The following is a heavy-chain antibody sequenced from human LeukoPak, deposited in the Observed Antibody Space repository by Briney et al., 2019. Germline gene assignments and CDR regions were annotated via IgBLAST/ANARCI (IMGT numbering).Heavy chain of an antibody. CDR2: IYPGDSDT. Sequence: GESLKISCKGSGYSLTSYWIGWVRQMPGKGLEWMGIIYPGDSDTRYSPSFQGQVTISADKSISTAYLQWSSLKASDTAMYYCARLGQQLVLGYYYYGMDVWGQGTTVTVSS. CDR3: ARLGQQLVLGYYYYGMDV. CDR1: GYSLTSYW. D-gene: IGHD6-13*01. V-gene: IGHV5-51*01. J-gene: IGHJ6*02.